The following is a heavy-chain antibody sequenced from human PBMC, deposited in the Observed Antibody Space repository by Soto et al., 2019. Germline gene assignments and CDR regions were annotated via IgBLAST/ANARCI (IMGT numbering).Heavy chain of an antibody. D-gene: IGHD6-13*01. CDR1: GGSISGYY. Sequence: SETLSLTCTVSGGSISGYYWSWIRQSPGKGLEYIGYIYYRGSTNYNPSLKSRVTMSVDTSRNQFSLKVNSVTSADTAVYYCARQQLLPFYYALDVWGQGTTVTVSS. V-gene: IGHV4-59*01. CDR2: IYYRGST. J-gene: IGHJ6*02. CDR3: ARQQLLPFYYALDV.